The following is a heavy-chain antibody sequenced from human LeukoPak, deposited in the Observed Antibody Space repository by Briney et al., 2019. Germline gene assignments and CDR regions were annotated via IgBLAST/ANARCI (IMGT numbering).Heavy chain of an antibody. CDR3: ASSSMVRVYYFDY. D-gene: IGHD3-10*01. J-gene: IGHJ4*02. V-gene: IGHV3-21*01. Sequence: GRSLRLSCAASGFTFSSYSMNWVRQAPGKGLEWVSSISSSSSYIYYADSVKGRFTISRDNAKNSLYLQMNSLRAEDTAVYYCASSSMVRVYYFDYWGQGTLVTVSS. CDR1: GFTFSSYS. CDR2: ISSSSSYI.